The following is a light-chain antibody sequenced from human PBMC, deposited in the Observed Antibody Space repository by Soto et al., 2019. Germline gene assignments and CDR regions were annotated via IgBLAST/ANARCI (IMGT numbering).Light chain of an antibody. Sequence: EIVMTQSPATLSVSPGERATLSCRASQSVSSKLAWYQQKPGQAPRLLIYGASTRAPGIPARFSGSGSGTEFTLTISSLQSEDFAVYYCQQYSNWPPWTFGQGTKVEIK. CDR2: GAS. CDR3: QQYSNWPPWT. CDR1: QSVSSK. J-gene: IGKJ1*01. V-gene: IGKV3-15*01.